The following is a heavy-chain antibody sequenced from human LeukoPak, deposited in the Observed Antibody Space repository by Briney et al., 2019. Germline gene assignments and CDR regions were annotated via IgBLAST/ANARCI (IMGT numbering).Heavy chain of an antibody. Sequence: PGGSLRLPCTASGVTFGDYALNWVSQAPGKGLEWVAFIRSKAYGGTTEYAASVKGRFTISREDSKSIAYLQMNSLKTEDTAVYYCTRDGGFFYYMDVWGKGTTVTISS. J-gene: IGHJ6*03. CDR3: TRDGGFFYYMDV. CDR1: GVTFGDYA. CDR2: IRSKAYGGTT. V-gene: IGHV3-49*04.